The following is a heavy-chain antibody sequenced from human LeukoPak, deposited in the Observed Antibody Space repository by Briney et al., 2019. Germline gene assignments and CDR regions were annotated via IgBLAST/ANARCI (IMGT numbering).Heavy chain of an antibody. D-gene: IGHD3-22*01. Sequence: PSETLSLTCTVSGGSISSSSYYWGWIRQPPGKGLEWLGSIYYSGSTYYNPSTKSRVTISVDTSKNQFSLKLSSVTAADTAVYYCARHSSSGYYYYYYYMDVWGKGTTVTVSS. CDR1: GGSISSSSYY. J-gene: IGHJ6*03. CDR2: IYYSGST. CDR3: ARHSSSGYYYYYYYMDV. V-gene: IGHV4-39*01.